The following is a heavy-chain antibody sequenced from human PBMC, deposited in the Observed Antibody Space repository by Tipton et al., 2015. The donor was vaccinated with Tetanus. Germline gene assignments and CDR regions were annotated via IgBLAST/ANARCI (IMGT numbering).Heavy chain of an antibody. J-gene: IGHJ4*02. CDR3: ARANYDLHNKGPFDF. Sequence: TLSLTCTVSGGSIRSGDHQWNWIRQPPGKGLEWLAYISPSGRSNSNYSLKSRITISQDKSKNQFSLKLTSVTAADTAVYYCARANYDLHNKGPFDFWGQGILVLVSS. CDR1: GGSIRSGDHQ. D-gene: IGHD3-3*01. V-gene: IGHV4-61*08. CDR2: ISPSGRS.